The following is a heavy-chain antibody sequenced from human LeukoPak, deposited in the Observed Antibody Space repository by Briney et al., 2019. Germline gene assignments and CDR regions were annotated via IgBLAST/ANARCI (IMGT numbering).Heavy chain of an antibody. CDR3: AKLTAIEVAGRGWFDP. CDR2: ISGSGGST. J-gene: IGHJ5*02. CDR1: GFTFSSYA. V-gene: IGHV3-23*01. D-gene: IGHD6-19*01. Sequence: GGSLRLSCAASGFTFSSYAMSWVRQAPGKGLEWVSAISGSGGSTYYADSVKGRFTISRDNSKNTLYLQMNSLRAEDTAVYYCAKLTAIEVAGRGWFDPGGRGPRAPVSS.